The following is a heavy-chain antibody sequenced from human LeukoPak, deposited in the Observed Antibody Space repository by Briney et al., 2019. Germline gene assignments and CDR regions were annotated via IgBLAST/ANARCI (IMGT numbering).Heavy chain of an antibody. CDR2: IYPGDSDT. D-gene: IGHD4-23*01. CDR3: ARPDDYGGKPAAFDI. Sequence: GESLKIPCKGSGYTFITYWIGWVRQMPGKGLEWIGIIYPGDSDTRYSTSFRGQVTISADKSINTAYLQWSSLKASDTAMYYCARPDDYGGKPAAFDIWGQGTMVTVSS. V-gene: IGHV5-51*01. CDR1: GYTFITYW. J-gene: IGHJ3*02.